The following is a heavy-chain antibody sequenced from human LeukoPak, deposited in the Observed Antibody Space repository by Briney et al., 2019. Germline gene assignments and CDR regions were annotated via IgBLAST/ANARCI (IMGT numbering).Heavy chain of an antibody. Sequence: SETLSLTCTVSGGSISSYYWTWIRQPPGKGLEWIGYIYYSGSTNYNPSLKSRVTISADTSKNQFSLKLSSVTAADTAVYYCARDAPNPMIVRGPPRAFDIWGQGTMVTVSS. J-gene: IGHJ3*02. CDR1: GGSISSYY. V-gene: IGHV4-59*01. D-gene: IGHD3-22*01. CDR2: IYYSGST. CDR3: ARDAPNPMIVRGPPRAFDI.